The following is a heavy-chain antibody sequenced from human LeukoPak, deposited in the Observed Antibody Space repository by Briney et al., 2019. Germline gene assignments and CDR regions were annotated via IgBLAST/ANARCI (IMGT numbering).Heavy chain of an antibody. Sequence: GGSLRLSRAASGFTFSTYALGWVRQAPGKGLDFISGISGSGDNIYYADSVKGRFTISRDNSKNTLYLQMSSLRAEDTAVYYCAKGSSGSRSRGNYWGQGTLVTVSS. D-gene: IGHD1-26*01. CDR2: ISGSGDNI. CDR3: AKGSSGSRSRGNY. V-gene: IGHV3-23*01. J-gene: IGHJ4*02. CDR1: GFTFSTYA.